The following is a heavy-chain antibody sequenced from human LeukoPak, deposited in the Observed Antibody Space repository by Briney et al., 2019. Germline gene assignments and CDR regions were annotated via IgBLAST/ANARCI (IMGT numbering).Heavy chain of an antibody. CDR3: ARMQDGDYVEDY. D-gene: IGHD4-17*01. J-gene: IGHJ4*02. Sequence: SETLSLTCTVSGGSISSYYWSWIRQPPGKGLEWIGHIYYSGSTNYNPSLKSRVTISVDTSKNQFSLKLTSVTAADTAVYYCARMQDGDYVEDYWGQGTLVTVSS. CDR1: GGSISSYY. CDR2: IYYSGST. V-gene: IGHV4-59*08.